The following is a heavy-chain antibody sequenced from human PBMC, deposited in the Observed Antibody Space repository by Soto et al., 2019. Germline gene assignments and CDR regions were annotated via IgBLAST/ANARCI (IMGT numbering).Heavy chain of an antibody. Sequence: SGSLSLTCAVSGGSVSSSDWGGWVRHPPGKGLEWIGYIYYSGSTNYNPSLKSRVTISVDTSKNQFSLKLSSVTAADTAVYYCARGGGIAAAGTDSGNPFDYWGQGTLVTVSS. CDR2: IYYSGST. CDR1: GGSVSSSD. CDR3: ARGGGIAAAGTDSGNPFDY. J-gene: IGHJ4*02. D-gene: IGHD6-13*01. V-gene: IGHV4-59*02.